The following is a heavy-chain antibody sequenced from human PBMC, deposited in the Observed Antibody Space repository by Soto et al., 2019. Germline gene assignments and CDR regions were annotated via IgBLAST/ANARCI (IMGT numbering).Heavy chain of an antibody. J-gene: IGHJ6*03. CDR1: GFTFSSYS. D-gene: IGHD3-3*01. Sequence: GGSLRLSCAASGFTFSSYSMNWVRQAPGKGLEWVSSISSSSSYIYYADSVKGRFTISRDNAKNSLYLQMNSLRAEDTAVYYCARDQFSPDIWSGYSRNHYYYYYMDVWGKGTTVTVSS. CDR2: ISSSSSYI. CDR3: ARDQFSPDIWSGYSRNHYYYYYMDV. V-gene: IGHV3-21*01.